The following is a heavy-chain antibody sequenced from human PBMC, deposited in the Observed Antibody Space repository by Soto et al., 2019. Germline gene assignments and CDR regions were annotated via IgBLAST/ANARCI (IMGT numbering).Heavy chain of an antibody. J-gene: IGHJ4*02. CDR3: ARDGVYSSSWYSY. Sequence: QVQLVQSGAEVKKPGASVKVSCKASGYTFTSYAMHWVRQDPGQRLEWMGWINAGNGNTKYSQKFQGRVTITRDTSASTAYMELSSLRSEDTAVYYCARDGVYSSSWYSYWGQGTLVTVSS. CDR2: INAGNGNT. CDR1: GYTFTSYA. D-gene: IGHD6-13*01. V-gene: IGHV1-3*01.